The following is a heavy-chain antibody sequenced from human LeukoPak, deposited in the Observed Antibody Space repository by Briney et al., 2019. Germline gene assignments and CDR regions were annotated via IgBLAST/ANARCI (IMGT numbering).Heavy chain of an antibody. Sequence: SETLSLTCAVSGGSINSSNWWSWVRQPPGKGLEWIGEIYHSGSTNYNPSLKSRVTISVDKSKNQFSLKLSSVTAADTAVYYCAREWYYGSGSYIDYWGQGTLVTVSS. J-gene: IGHJ4*02. D-gene: IGHD3-10*01. CDR3: AREWYYGSGSYIDY. V-gene: IGHV4-4*02. CDR1: GGSINSSNW. CDR2: IYHSGST.